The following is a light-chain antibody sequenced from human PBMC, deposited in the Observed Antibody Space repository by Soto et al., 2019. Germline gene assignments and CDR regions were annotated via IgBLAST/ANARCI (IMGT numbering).Light chain of an antibody. J-gene: IGKJ4*01. CDR3: QQYGAPPTT. CDR1: QSVWSNF. V-gene: IGKV3-20*01. CDR2: GVS. Sequence: EIVLTQSPGTLSLSPGERATLSCRASQSVWSNFFAWYQQKPGQAPRLLIYGVSSRATDIPDRFSGGGSGTEVTLTSSSLEPEDFAVYFCQQYGAPPTTFGGGTKVEIK.